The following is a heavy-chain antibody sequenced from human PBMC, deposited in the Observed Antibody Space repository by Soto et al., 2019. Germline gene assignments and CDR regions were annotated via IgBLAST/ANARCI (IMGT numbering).Heavy chain of an antibody. CDR2: ISGSGGST. CDR3: AKVTYCSSTSCYRGSYYYGMDA. CDR1: GFTFSSYA. J-gene: IGHJ6*02. V-gene: IGHV3-23*01. D-gene: IGHD2-2*02. Sequence: GGSLRLSCAASGFTFSSYAMSWVRQAPGKGLEWVSAISGSGGSTYYADSVKGRFTISRDNSKNTLYLQMNSLRAEDTAVYYCAKVTYCSSTSCYRGSYYYGMDAWGQGTTVTVSS.